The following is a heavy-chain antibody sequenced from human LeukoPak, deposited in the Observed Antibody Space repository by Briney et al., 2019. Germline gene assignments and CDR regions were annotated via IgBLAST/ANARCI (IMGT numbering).Heavy chain of an antibody. J-gene: IGHJ4*02. V-gene: IGHV4-30-2*01. D-gene: IGHD3-10*01. CDR2: IFHTGHT. Sequence: SQTLSLTCAVSGGSISSGDFPWSWLRQPPGTGLEWIGYIFHTGHTSYNPSLKSRVTISVDMSKNQLSLRLTSVTAADTAVYYCARGFYGAGSHFDYWGQGTLVTVSS. CDR1: GGSISSGDFP. CDR3: ARGFYGAGSHFDY.